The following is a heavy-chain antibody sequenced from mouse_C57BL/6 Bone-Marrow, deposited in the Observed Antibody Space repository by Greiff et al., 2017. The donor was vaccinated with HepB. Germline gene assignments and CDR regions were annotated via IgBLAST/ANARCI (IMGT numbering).Heavy chain of an antibody. D-gene: IGHD2-4*01. Sequence: EVKLMESGGGLVKPGGSLKLSCAASGFTFSSYAMSWVRQTPEKRLEWVATISDGGSYTYYPDNVKGRITISRDNAKNNLYLQMSHLKSEDTAVYYCARLICYYAMGYWGQGTSVTVSS. CDR2: ISDGGSYT. J-gene: IGHJ4*01. CDR3: ARLICYYAMGY. V-gene: IGHV5-4*03. CDR1: GFTFSSYA.